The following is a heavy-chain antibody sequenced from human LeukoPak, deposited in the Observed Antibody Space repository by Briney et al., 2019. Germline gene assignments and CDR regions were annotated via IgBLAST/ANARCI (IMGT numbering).Heavy chain of an antibody. Sequence: ASVKVSCKASGYTFTGYYMHWVRLAPGQGLEWMGWINPNSGVTNYAQKFQDRVTMTRDTSISTAYMDLSSLRSDDTAVYYCARESSYSSSWSLWGQGTLVTVSS. V-gene: IGHV1-2*02. D-gene: IGHD6-13*01. CDR1: GYTFTGYY. J-gene: IGHJ4*02. CDR3: ARESSYSSSWSL. CDR2: INPNSGVT.